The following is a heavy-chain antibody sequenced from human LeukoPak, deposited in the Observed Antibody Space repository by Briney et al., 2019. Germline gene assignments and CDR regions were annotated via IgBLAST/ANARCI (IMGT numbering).Heavy chain of an antibody. CDR1: GYTFTSYG. J-gene: IGHJ4*02. V-gene: IGHV1-8*01. D-gene: IGHD1-1*01. CDR2: INPNSGNT. Sequence: ASVKVSCKAYGYTFTSYGINWVRQATGQGLEWMGWINPNSGNTGYAQKFQGRVTMTRFTSISTAYMELSSLRSEDTAVYYCATNLGTTPFDYWGQGTLVTVSS. CDR3: ATNLGTTPFDY.